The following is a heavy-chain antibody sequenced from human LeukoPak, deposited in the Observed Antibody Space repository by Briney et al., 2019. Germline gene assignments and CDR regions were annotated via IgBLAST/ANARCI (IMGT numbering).Heavy chain of an antibody. V-gene: IGHV3-74*03. CDR2: INTDGGTP. CDR3: ARSLVVSGDVSAVEI. Sequence: PGGSLRLSCAASGFTFSSYCLFWVRQAPGGGLLWVSRINTDGGTPASADSSRGRFPISRDSAKNTLYLQLNTLTPEATAVYSCARSLVVSGDVSAVEIWGQGTMVTVSS. CDR1: GFTFSSYC. D-gene: IGHD2-2*01. J-gene: IGHJ3*02.